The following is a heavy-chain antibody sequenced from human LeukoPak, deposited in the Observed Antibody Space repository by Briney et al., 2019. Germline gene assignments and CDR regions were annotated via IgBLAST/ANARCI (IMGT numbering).Heavy chain of an antibody. CDR3: AKDAGTTAKLPDY. D-gene: IGHD4-17*01. J-gene: IGHJ4*02. CDR1: GFTFSSYW. Sequence: GGSLRLSCAASGFTFSSYWMHWVRQAPGKGLVWVSRINTDGSSANYADSVKGRFTISRDNAKNTLYLQMNSLRAEDTAVYYCAKDAGTTAKLPDYWGQGTLVTVSS. CDR2: INTDGSSA. V-gene: IGHV3-74*01.